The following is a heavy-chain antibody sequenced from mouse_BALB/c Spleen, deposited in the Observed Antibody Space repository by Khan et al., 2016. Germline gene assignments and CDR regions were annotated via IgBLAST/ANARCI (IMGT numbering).Heavy chain of an antibody. CDR2: ISYSGST. V-gene: IGHV3-2*02. CDR1: GYSITSDYA. Sequence: EVQLQESGPGLVKPSQSLSLTCTVTGYSITSDYAWNWIRQFPGNKLEWMGYISYSGSTSYNPSLKSRISITRDTSKNQFFLQLNSVTTEDTATDYCARSRGNYFDYWGQGTTLTVSS. CDR3: ARSRGNYFDY. J-gene: IGHJ2*01.